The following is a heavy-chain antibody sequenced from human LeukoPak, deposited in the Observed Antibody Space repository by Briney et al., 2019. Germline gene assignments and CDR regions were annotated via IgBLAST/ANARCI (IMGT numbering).Heavy chain of an antibody. V-gene: IGHV3-21*01. Sequence: GGSLRLSCAASGFTFSSYSMNWVRQAPGKGLECVSSISSSSSYIYYADSVKGRFTISRDNAKNSLYLQMNSLRAEDTAVYYCARNLGTTRTPFDYWGQGTLVTVSS. CDR3: ARNLGTTRTPFDY. J-gene: IGHJ4*02. CDR1: GFTFSSYS. D-gene: IGHD1-1*01. CDR2: ISSSSSYI.